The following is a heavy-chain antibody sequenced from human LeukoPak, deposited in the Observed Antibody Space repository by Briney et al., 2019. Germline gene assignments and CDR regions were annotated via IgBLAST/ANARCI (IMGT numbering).Heavy chain of an antibody. Sequence: GGSLRLSCAASGFTFSSCDMSWVRQAPGKGLEWVSGISATGGITYYADSVKGRFTISRGNSKNTLYLQMNSLRAEDTALYYCTKSGNNGGKRGGNDSWGQGTLVTVSS. CDR3: TKSGNNGGKRGGNDS. D-gene: IGHD4-23*01. CDR2: ISATGGIT. J-gene: IGHJ4*02. V-gene: IGHV3-23*01. CDR1: GFTFSSCD.